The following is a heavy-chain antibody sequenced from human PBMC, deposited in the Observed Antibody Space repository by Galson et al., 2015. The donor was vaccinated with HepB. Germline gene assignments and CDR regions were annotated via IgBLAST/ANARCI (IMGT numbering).Heavy chain of an antibody. Sequence: SVKVSCKASGGTFSSWDINWVRQATGQGLEWMGWMNTKSGNTGHAQKFQGRLTMTRSTSISTAYMELRSLRSDDTAVYYCVRVVGSIDNWGQGTLVTVSS. CDR2: MNTKSGNT. D-gene: IGHD1-26*01. J-gene: IGHJ4*02. CDR1: GGTFSSWD. V-gene: IGHV1-8*01. CDR3: VRVVGSIDN.